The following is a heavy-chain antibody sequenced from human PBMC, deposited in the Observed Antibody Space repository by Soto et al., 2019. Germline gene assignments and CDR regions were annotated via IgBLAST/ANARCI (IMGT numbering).Heavy chain of an antibody. D-gene: IGHD6-6*01. CDR2: INSDGSST. J-gene: IGHJ5*02. Sequence: PGWSLRLACASSGFTFISYWMHWVRQAPGKGLVWVSRINSDGSSTNSADSVKGRFTISRGNAKNTLYLQMNSLRAEDTAVYYCAHSSSLNWFDPWGQGTLVTVSS. CDR1: GFTFISYW. CDR3: AHSSSLNWFDP. V-gene: IGHV3-74*01.